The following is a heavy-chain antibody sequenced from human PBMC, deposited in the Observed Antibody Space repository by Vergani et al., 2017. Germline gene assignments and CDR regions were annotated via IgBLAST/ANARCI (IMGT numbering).Heavy chain of an antibody. J-gene: IGHJ3*02. CDR1: GFTVSSNY. D-gene: IGHD3-10*01. V-gene: IGHV3-53*01. CDR3: ARESPTMIRGGNDAFDI. CDR2: IYSGGST. Sequence: EVQLVESGGGLIQPGGSLRLSCAASGFTVSSNYMSWVRQAPGKGLEWVSVIYSGGSTYYADSVKGRFTISRDNSKNTLYLQMNSLRSEETAVYYCARESPTMIRGGNDAFDIWGQGTMVTVSS.